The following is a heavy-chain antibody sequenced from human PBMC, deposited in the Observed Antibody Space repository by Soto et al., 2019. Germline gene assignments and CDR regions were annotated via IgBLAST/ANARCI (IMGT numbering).Heavy chain of an antibody. CDR2: INHSGST. CDR3: ARGGNYDSTVWNY. V-gene: IGHV4-34*01. Sequence: SETLSLTCAVYGGSFRGYYWSWIRQPPGKGLEWIGEINHSGSTNYNPSLKSRVTISVDTAKNQFSLKLSSVTAADTAVYYCARGGNYDSTVWNYWGQGTLVTVSS. CDR1: GGSFRGYY. J-gene: IGHJ4*02. D-gene: IGHD3-22*01.